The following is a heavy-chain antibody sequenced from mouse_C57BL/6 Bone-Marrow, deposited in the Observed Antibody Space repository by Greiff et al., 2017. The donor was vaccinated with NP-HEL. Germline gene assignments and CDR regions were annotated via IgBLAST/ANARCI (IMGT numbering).Heavy chain of an antibody. CDR2: IDPENGDT. CDR1: GFNIKDDY. Sequence: VQLQQSGAELVRPGASVKLSCTASGFNIKDDYMHWVKQRPEQGLEWIGWIDPENGDTEYASKFQGKATITADTSSNTAYLQLSSLTSEDTAVEYGTTLYYFDYWGQGTTLTVSS. V-gene: IGHV14-4*01. J-gene: IGHJ2*01. CDR3: TTLYYFDY.